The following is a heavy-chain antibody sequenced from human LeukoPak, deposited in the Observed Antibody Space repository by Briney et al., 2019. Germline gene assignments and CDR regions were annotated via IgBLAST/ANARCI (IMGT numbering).Heavy chain of an antibody. V-gene: IGHV3-23*01. J-gene: IGHJ4*02. CDR3: AKENPVGGTNYFDY. D-gene: IGHD1-26*01. CDR2: ITGSGDST. Sequence: GGSLRLSCAASGFIFSTYAMSWVRQAPGKGLEWVSAITGSGDSTYYADSVKGRFTNSRDNSKNTLSLQMNSLRAEDTAVYYCAKENPVGGTNYFDYWGQGTLVTVPS. CDR1: GFIFSTYA.